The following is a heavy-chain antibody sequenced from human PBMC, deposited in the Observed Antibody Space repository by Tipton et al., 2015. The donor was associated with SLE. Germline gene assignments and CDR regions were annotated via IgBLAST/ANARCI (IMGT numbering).Heavy chain of an antibody. CDR3: AREVFGGSYKSFDI. CDR1: GGSISSYY. Sequence: TLSLTCTVSGGSISSYYWSWIRQPPGKGLEWIGYIYYSGSTNYNPSLKSRVTISVDTPKNQFSLKLSSVTAADTAVYYCAREVFGGSYKSFDIWGQGTMGTVSS. J-gene: IGHJ3*02. V-gene: IGHV4-59*01. CDR2: IYYSGST. D-gene: IGHD1-26*01.